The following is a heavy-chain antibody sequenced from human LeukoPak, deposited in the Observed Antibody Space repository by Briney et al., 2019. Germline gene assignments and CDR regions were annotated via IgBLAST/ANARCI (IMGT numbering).Heavy chain of an antibody. D-gene: IGHD5-12*01. V-gene: IGHV4-59*01. CDR1: GGSISSYY. Sequence: SETLSLTCTVSGGSISSYYWSLIRQPPGKGLEWIGYIYYSGSTNYNPSLKSRVTISVDTSKNQFSLKLSSVTAADTAVYYCASYSGYEHYFDYWGQGTLVTVSS. CDR3: ASYSGYEHYFDY. J-gene: IGHJ4*02. CDR2: IYYSGST.